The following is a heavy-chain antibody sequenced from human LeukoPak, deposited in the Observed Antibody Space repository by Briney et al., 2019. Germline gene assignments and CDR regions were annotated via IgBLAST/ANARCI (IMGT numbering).Heavy chain of an antibody. CDR3: ARDGDYDSSGFFLDY. V-gene: IGHV1-2*06. CDR1: GYTFTSYY. J-gene: IGHJ4*02. CDR2: INPNSGGT. Sequence: ASVKVSCKASGYTFTSYYMHWVRQAPGQGLEWMGRINPNSGGTNYAQKFQGRVTITRDTSISTAYMELSRLRSDDTAVYYCARDGDYDSSGFFLDYWGQGTLVTVSS. D-gene: IGHD3-22*01.